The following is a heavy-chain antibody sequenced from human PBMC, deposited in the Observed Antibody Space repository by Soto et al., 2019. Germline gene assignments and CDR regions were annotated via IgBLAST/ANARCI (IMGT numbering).Heavy chain of an antibody. Sequence: QVQLVQSGAEVKKPGSSVKVSCKASGGTFSSYAINWVRQAPGQGLEWMGGIIPIFCTADYAQKFQGRVTITADQSTSTAYMELSSLRSEDTAVYYCAQCLLGVNYYYGMDVWGQGTTVTVSS. J-gene: IGHJ6*02. CDR3: AQCLLGVNYYYGMDV. CDR1: GGTFSSYA. D-gene: IGHD3-16*01. CDR2: IIPIFCTA. V-gene: IGHV1-69*12.